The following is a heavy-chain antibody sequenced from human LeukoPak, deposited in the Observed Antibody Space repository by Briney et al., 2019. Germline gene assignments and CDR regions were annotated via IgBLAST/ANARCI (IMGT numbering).Heavy chain of an antibody. J-gene: IGHJ4*02. D-gene: IGHD6-19*01. Sequence: GGSLRLSCAASGFIFSTYAMHWVRQAPGKGLEYVSAISNHGGSTYYANSVKGRFIISRDNSKNTLYLQMGNLRIEDMAVYYCARESATSGWLFDYWGQGTLVTVSS. CDR3: ARESATSGWLFDY. CDR1: GFIFSTYA. V-gene: IGHV3-64*01. CDR2: ISNHGGST.